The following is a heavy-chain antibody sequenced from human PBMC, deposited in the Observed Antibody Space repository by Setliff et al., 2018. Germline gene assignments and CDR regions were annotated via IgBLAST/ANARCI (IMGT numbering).Heavy chain of an antibody. CDR2: IYLGGSP. D-gene: IGHD1-1*01. CDR3: VPHPNAYNDF. J-gene: IGHJ4*02. Sequence: PSETLSLTCTVSGDSIDTDIWWSWVRQSPGKGLEWIGEIYLGGSPTYNPSLKSRVTISIYESKNTLYLQMNSLRPEDTAIYYCVPHPNAYNDFWGQGTLVTVSS. CDR1: GDSIDTDIW. V-gene: IGHV4-4*02.